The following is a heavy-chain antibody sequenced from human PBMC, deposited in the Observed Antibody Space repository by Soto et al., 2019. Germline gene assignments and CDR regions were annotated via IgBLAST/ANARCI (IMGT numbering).Heavy chain of an antibody. D-gene: IGHD6-13*01. V-gene: IGHV4-34*01. CDR3: ARAGSSSSWHGGLYYYYYGMDV. CDR1: GGSFSGYY. Sequence: SETLSLTCAVYGGSFSGYYWSWIRQPPGKGLEWIGEINHSGSTNYNPSLKSRVTISVDTSKNQFSLKLSSVTAADTAVYYCARAGSSSSWHGGLYYYYYGMDVWGQGTTVTVSS. CDR2: INHSGST. J-gene: IGHJ6*02.